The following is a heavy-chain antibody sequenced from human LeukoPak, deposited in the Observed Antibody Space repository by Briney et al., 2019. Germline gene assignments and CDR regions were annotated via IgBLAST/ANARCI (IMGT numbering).Heavy chain of an antibody. CDR1: GGSFSGYS. J-gene: IGHJ5*02. Sequence: SETLSLTCGVHGGSFSGYSWTWIRQPPGKGLEWIGEIHHSGSTNYTPSLKSRLTLSVDTSKNQFSLNLRSVTAADTAVYYCARQESSTGCCWFDPWGQGTLVTVSS. CDR2: IHHSGST. V-gene: IGHV4-34*01. CDR3: ARQESSTGCCWFDP. D-gene: IGHD2-2*01.